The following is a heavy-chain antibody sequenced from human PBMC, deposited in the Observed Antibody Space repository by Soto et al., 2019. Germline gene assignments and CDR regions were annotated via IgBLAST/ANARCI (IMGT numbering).Heavy chain of an antibody. J-gene: IGHJ4*02. D-gene: IGHD3-22*01. CDR2: IYYSGST. CDR1: GGSISSGGYY. Sequence: SDTLYLACTVSGGSISSGGYYWSWIRQHPGKGLEWIGYIYYSGSTYYNPSLKSRVTISVDTSKNQFSLKLSSVTAADTAVYYCARVPYYYDSNGYYSRLFDYRGQGTLVSVYS. CDR3: ARVPYYYDSNGYYSRLFDY. V-gene: IGHV4-31*03.